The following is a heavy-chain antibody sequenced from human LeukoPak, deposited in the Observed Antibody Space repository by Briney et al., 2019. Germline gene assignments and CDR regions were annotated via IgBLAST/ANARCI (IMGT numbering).Heavy chain of an antibody. CDR2: IKSKTDGGTT. Sequence: GGSLRLSCAASGFTFSNAWMGWVRQAPGKGLEWVGRIKSKTDGGTTDYAAPVKGRFTISRDDSKNTLYLQMNSLKTEDTAVYYCTTVSTDGSVAGLFDYWGQGTLVTVSS. D-gene: IGHD6-19*01. V-gene: IGHV3-15*01. CDR3: TTVSTDGSVAGLFDY. CDR1: GFTFSNAW. J-gene: IGHJ4*02.